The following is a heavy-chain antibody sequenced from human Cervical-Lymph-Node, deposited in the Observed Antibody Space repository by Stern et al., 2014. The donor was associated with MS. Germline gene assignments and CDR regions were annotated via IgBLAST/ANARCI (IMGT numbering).Heavy chain of an antibody. D-gene: IGHD6-13*01. CDR2: IIPSLGTV. Sequence: QVPLVQSGAAVREPGSSVKGSCRSSGGTFGTYAIHWVRHAPGQGLEWMGGIIPSLGTVTYARKFRGRVTVTADKSTSTAYMDMGGLIFEDTAIYFCASGRRQLLPGQQQLVPDETFFDHWGQGTQVTVSS. V-gene: IGHV1-69*14. J-gene: IGHJ4*02. CDR3: ASGRRQLLPGQQQLVPDETFFDH. CDR1: GGTFGTYA.